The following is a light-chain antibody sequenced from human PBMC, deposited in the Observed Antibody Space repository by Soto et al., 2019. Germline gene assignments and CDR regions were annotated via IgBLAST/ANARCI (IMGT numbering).Light chain of an antibody. V-gene: IGKV3-15*01. CDR2: GAS. CDR3: QQRINWPVT. J-gene: IGKJ5*01. CDR1: QSVDIN. Sequence: EIVVTQFPAILSLSPGERATLSCRTSQSVDINLAWFQQRPGQAPRLLIYGASTRATGIPARFSGSGSGTEFTLIISSLQSEDFAVYYCQQRINWPVTFGQGTRLEIK.